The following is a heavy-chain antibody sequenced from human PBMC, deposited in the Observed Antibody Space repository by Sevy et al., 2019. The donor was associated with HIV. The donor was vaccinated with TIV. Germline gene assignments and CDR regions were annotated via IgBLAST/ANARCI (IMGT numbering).Heavy chain of an antibody. V-gene: IGHV3-7*01. CDR3: VREGVGGYSYSLDC. D-gene: IGHD5-18*01. J-gene: IGHJ4*02. CDR2: MKEDGSEK. CDR1: GFTFSSYA. Sequence: GGSLRLSCAASGFTFSSYAMSWVRQAPGKGLEWVATMKEDGSEKDYVDSVKGRFTISRDNAKNSLYLQMNSLRAEDTVVYYCVREGVGGYSYSLDCWGQGTLVTVSS.